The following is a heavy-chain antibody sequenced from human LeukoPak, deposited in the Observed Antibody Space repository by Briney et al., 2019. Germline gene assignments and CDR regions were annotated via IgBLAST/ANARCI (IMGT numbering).Heavy chain of an antibody. CDR1: GFTFSSHG. D-gene: IGHD4-17*01. V-gene: IGHV3-30*02. CDR2: IRYDGSNK. Sequence: GGSLRLSCVASGFTFSSHGMHWVRQAPGKGLEWVAFIRYDGSNKYYADSVKGRFTISRDNAKNSLYLQMNSLRAEDTALYYCAKVIAGDYGDHDAFDIWGQGTMVTVSS. CDR3: AKVIAGDYGDHDAFDI. J-gene: IGHJ3*02.